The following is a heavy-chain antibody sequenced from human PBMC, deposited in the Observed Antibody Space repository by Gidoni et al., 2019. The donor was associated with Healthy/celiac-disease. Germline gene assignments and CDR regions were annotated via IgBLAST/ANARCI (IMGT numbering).Heavy chain of an antibody. CDR3: AKVLRGYSGYGDDAFDI. V-gene: IGHV3-23*01. D-gene: IGHD5-12*01. J-gene: IGHJ3*02. CDR2: ISGSGGST. Sequence: EVQLLESGGGLVQPGGSLRLSCAASGFTFSSYAMSWVRQAPGKGLEWVSAISGSGGSTYYADSVKGRFTISRDNSKNTLYLQMNSLRAEDTAVYYCAKVLRGYSGYGDDAFDIWGQGTMVTVSS. CDR1: GFTFSSYA.